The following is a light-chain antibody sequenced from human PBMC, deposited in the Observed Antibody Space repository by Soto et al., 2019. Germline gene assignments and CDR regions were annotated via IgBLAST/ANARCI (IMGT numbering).Light chain of an antibody. CDR3: SSYTGSSTFV. J-gene: IGLJ1*01. Sequence: QSVLTQPASVSGSPGQSITISCTGTSSNVRGYDYVSWYQQLPGKAPKLLIYDVNNRPSGVSHRFSGSKSGNTASLTISGLQAEDEADYYCSSYTGSSTFVFGTGTKVTVL. CDR1: SSNVRGYDY. V-gene: IGLV2-14*01. CDR2: DVN.